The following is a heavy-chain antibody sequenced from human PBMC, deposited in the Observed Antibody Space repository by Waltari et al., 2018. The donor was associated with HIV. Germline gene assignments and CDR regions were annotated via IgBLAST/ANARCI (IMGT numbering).Heavy chain of an antibody. J-gene: IGHJ4*02. CDR1: GNSFRNYW. CDR3: VRHGGGYCRDGSCYAY. CDR2: IFPDDSDT. Sequence: EVQLVQSGAEVKKPGESLKSSCKGSGNSFRNYWIGWVRQVPGRGLEWMGIIFPDDSDTKYSPSFQGQVTMSADKSTTTAYLQWKSLKTSDTAVYYCVRHGGGYCRDGSCYAYWGQGTLVTVSS. D-gene: IGHD2-15*01. V-gene: IGHV5-51*01.